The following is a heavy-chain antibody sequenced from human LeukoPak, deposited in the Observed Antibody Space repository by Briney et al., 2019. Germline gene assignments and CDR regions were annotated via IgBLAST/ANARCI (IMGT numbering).Heavy chain of an antibody. CDR1: GFTVSSNY. CDR3: ARDLGYCSGGSCYPSPDAFDI. D-gene: IGHD2-15*01. V-gene: IGHV3-66*02. Sequence: GGSLRLSCAASGFTVSSNYMSWVRQAPGKGLEWVSVIYSGGSTYYADSVKGRSTISRDNSKNTLYLQMNSLRAEDTAVYYCARDLGYCSGGSCYPSPDAFDIWGQGTMVTVSS. J-gene: IGHJ3*02. CDR2: IYSGGST.